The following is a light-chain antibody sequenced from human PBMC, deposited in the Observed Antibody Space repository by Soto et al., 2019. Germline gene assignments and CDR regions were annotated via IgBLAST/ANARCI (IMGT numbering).Light chain of an antibody. CDR1: QSLTSNY. CDR2: GAS. Sequence: EIVLTQSPGTLSLSPGDRATLSCRASQSLTSNYLAWYQQRPGQSPRLLISGASTRATGIPDRFSGTESGTDFTFANSRLEPEDFAVYYCQQYDSSPYTVGQGTKVDIK. V-gene: IGKV3-20*01. CDR3: QQYDSSPYT. J-gene: IGKJ2*01.